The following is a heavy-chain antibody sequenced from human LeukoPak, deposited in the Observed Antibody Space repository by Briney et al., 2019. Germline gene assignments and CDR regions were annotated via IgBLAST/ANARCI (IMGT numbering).Heavy chain of an antibody. D-gene: IGHD3-22*01. CDR3: AKRGVVIRVILVGFHKEAYYFDS. CDR1: GISLSNYG. Sequence: GSLRLSCAVSGISLSNYGMSWVRQAPGKGLEWVAGISGSGGGTNYADSVKGRFTISRDNPKNTLYLQMNRLRAEDTAVYFCAKRGVVIRVILVGFHKEAYYFDSWGQGALVTVSS. CDR2: ISGSGGGT. J-gene: IGHJ4*02. V-gene: IGHV3-23*01.